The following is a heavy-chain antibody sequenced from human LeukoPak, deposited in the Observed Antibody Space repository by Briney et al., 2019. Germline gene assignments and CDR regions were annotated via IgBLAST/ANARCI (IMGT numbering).Heavy chain of an antibody. CDR1: GGSISSYY. Sequence: SETLSLTCTVSGGSISSYYWSWIRQPPGKGLEWIGYIYYSGSTNYNPSLKSRVTMSVDTSKNQFSLKMSSVTAADTAIYYCARGIRIEVTGNYYFDYWGQGTLVTVSS. J-gene: IGHJ4*02. CDR2: IYYSGST. V-gene: IGHV4-59*12. D-gene: IGHD6-19*01. CDR3: ARGIRIEVTGNYYFDY.